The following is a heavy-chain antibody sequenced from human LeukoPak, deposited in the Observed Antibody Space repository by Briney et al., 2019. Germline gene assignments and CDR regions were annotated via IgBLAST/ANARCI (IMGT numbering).Heavy chain of an antibody. CDR1: GYSFSSYW. CDR2: IDPSDSYT. CDR3: ARLPMTLNYFDY. Sequence: GESLRISCKGSGYSFSSYWISLVRQMPGKGLEWMGRIDPSDSYTNYSPSFQGHVTISADKSVNTAYLQWSSLRASDTAMYYCARLPMTLNYFDYCGQGTLVTVSS. D-gene: IGHD3-22*01. J-gene: IGHJ4*02. V-gene: IGHV5-10-1*01.